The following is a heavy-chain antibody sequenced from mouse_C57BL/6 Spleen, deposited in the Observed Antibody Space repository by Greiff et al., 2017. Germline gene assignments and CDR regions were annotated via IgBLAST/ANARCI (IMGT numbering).Heavy chain of an antibody. CDR2: IDPSDSET. D-gene: IGHD3-2*02. CDR1: GYTFTSYW. Sequence: QVQLQQPGAELVRPGSSVKLSCKASGYTFTSYWMHWVKQRPIQGLEWIGNIDPSDSETHYNQKFKDKATLTVDKSSSTAYMQLSSLTSEDSAVYYCASRDSSGRFAYWGQGTLVTVSA. J-gene: IGHJ3*01. V-gene: IGHV1-52*01. CDR3: ASRDSSGRFAY.